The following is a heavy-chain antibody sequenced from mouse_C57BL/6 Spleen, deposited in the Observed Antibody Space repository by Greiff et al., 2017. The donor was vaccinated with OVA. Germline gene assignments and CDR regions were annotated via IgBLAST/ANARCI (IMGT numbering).Heavy chain of an antibody. CDR1: GYTFTDYY. CDR3: ARWVYGSSSFDY. Sequence: VQLQQSGPELVKPGASVKISCKASGYTFTDYYMNWVKQSHGKSLEWIGDINPNNGGTSYNQKFKGKATLTVDKSSSTAYMELRSLTSEDSAVYYCARWVYGSSSFDYWGQGTTLTVSS. J-gene: IGHJ2*01. V-gene: IGHV1-26*01. D-gene: IGHD1-1*01. CDR2: INPNNGGT.